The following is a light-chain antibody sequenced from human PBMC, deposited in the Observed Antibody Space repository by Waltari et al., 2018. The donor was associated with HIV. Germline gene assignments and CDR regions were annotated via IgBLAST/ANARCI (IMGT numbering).Light chain of an antibody. CDR3: QHRYNWPIT. CDR1: QRVSSY. CDR2: DAC. V-gene: IGKV3-11*01. Sequence: IVLTQSPATLSLSPGQTATLSCRASQRVSSYLAWYQQKPGQTPRLLIYDACYRDTGIPARFSGSECGTEFTLTSTSLGPEDFAVYYCQHRYNWPITFGQGTRVDI. J-gene: IGKJ5*01.